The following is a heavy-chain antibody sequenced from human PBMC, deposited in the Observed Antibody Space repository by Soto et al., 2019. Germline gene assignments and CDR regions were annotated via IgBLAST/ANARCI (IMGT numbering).Heavy chain of an antibody. CDR1: GGSFSGYY. J-gene: IGHJ5*02. Sequence: QVQLQQWGAGLLKPSETLSLTCAVYGGSFSGYYWSWIRQPPGKGLEWIGKINHSGSTNYNPSLKSRVTISVDTSKNQCSLKLSSVTAADTAVYYCASVRKLLWFGELFKTWGQGTLVTVSS. CDR2: INHSGST. D-gene: IGHD3-10*01. V-gene: IGHV4-34*01. CDR3: ASVRKLLWFGELFKT.